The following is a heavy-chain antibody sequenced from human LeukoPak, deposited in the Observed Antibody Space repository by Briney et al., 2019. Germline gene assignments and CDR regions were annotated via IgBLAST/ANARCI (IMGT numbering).Heavy chain of an antibody. D-gene: IGHD3-10*01. CDR1: GFTFSTYA. CDR3: ASDYGSGTPQYPYYYGMDV. J-gene: IGHJ6*02. Sequence: GGSLRLSCAASGFTFSTYAMSWVRQAPGKGLEWVSAISISGGSTYYAESVKGRFTISRDNSRNTLYLQMNSLRAEDTAVYYCASDYGSGTPQYPYYYGMDVWGQGSTVTVSS. V-gene: IGHV3-23*01. CDR2: ISISGGST.